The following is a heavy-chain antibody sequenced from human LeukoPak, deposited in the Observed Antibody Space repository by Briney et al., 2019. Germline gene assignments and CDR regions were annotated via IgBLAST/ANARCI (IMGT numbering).Heavy chain of an antibody. CDR1: GFTFSSYA. D-gene: IGHD2-15*01. CDR3: AKKGYCSGGSCYFGWFDP. J-gene: IGHJ5*02. CDR2: ISGSGGST. V-gene: IGHV3-23*01. Sequence: GGSLRLSCAASGFTFSSYAMSWVRQASGKGLEWVSAISGSGGSTYYADSVKGRFTISRDNSKNTLYLQMNSLRAEDTAVYYCAKKGYCSGGSCYFGWFDPWGQGTLVTVSS.